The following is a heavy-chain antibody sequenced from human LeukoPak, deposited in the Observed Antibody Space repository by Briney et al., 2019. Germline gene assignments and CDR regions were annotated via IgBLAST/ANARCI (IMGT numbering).Heavy chain of an antibody. CDR3: ARDLGSRYCSSTRCSENNWFDP. CDR2: IIPIFGTA. V-gene: IGHV1-69*05. CDR1: GGTFSSYA. D-gene: IGHD2-2*01. J-gene: IGHJ5*02. Sequence: ASVKVSCKASGGTFSSYAISWVRQAPGQGLEWMGRIIPIFGTANYAQKFQGRVTITTDESTSTAYMELSSLRSEDTAVYYCARDLGSRYCSSTRCSENNWFDPWGQGTLVTVSS.